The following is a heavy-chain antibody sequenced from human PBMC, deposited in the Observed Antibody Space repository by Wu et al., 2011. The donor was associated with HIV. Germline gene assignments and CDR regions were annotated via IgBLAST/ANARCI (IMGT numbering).Heavy chain of an antibody. Sequence: QVQLVQSGAEVKKPGASVKVSCKASGYTFTGYYMHWVRQAPGQGLEWMGWINPNSGGTNYAQKFQGRVTMTRDTSISTAYMELSRLRSDDTAVYYCTRPLYCSGGSCLNWFDRWGQGTLVTVSS. CDR3: TRPLYCSGGSCLNWFDR. CDR1: GYTFTGYY. CDR2: INPNSGGT. V-gene: IGHV1-2*02. J-gene: IGHJ5*02. D-gene: IGHD2-15*01.